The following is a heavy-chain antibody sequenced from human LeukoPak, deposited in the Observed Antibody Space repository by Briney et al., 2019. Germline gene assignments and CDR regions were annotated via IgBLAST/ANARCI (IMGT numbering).Heavy chain of an antibody. V-gene: IGHV3-21*04. CDR2: ISSSSSYI. Sequence: GGSLRLSCAASGYTFSSYSMNWVRQAPGKGLEWVSSISSSSSYIYYADSVKGRFTISRHNSKNTLYLQMNSLRAEDTAVYYCARDLGYYGMDVWGQGTTVTVSS. CDR1: GYTFSSYS. D-gene: IGHD3-16*01. CDR3: ARDLGYYGMDV. J-gene: IGHJ6*02.